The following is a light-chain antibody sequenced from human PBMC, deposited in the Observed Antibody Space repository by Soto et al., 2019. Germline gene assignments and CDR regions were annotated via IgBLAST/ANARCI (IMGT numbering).Light chain of an antibody. CDR1: SSNIGNNY. V-gene: IGLV1-51*01. Sequence: QSVLTQPPSVSAAPGQKVTFSCSGSSSNIGNNYVSWYQQLPGTAPKLLIYDNHKRPSGIPDRFSGSKSGTSATLGITGLQTGDEADYYCGTWDSSLSAVVFGGGTQLTVL. CDR3: GTWDSSLSAVV. J-gene: IGLJ2*01. CDR2: DNH.